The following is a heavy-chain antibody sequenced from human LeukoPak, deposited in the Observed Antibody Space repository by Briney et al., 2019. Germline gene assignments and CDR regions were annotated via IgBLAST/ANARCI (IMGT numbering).Heavy chain of an antibody. CDR3: ARDSSPLTSHDYGDYVLDY. V-gene: IGHV4-61*02. J-gene: IGHJ4*02. Sequence: SETLSLTCTVSGGSISSGSYYWSWIRQPAGKGLEWIGRIYASGSTNYNPSLKSRVTISVDTSKNQFSLKLSSVTAADTAVYYCARDSSPLTSHDYGDYVLDYWGQGTLVTVSS. CDR1: GGSISSGSYY. CDR2: IYASGST. D-gene: IGHD4-17*01.